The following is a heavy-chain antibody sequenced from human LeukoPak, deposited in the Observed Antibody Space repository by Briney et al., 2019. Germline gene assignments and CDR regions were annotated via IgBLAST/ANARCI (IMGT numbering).Heavy chain of an antibody. V-gene: IGHV3-7*01. Sequence: PGGSLRLSCVVSGFDFSGFSMSWVRQAPGKGLEWVAIMDEYGSDIFYVESVKGRFIISRANARNSLYLQMNNLRAEDTAVYYCARPRGCGSAGCNNFDYWGQGTLVTVSS. J-gene: IGHJ4*02. CDR1: GFDFSGFS. CDR3: ARPRGCGSAGCNNFDY. CDR2: MDEYGSDI. D-gene: IGHD2-21*01.